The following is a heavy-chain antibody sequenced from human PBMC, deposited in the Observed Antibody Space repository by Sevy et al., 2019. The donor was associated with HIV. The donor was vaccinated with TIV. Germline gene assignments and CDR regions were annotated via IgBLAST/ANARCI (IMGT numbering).Heavy chain of an antibody. J-gene: IGHJ4*02. CDR3: AMNYYDSSGPSFFFDY. CDR2: IWYDGSNK. D-gene: IGHD3-22*01. CDR1: GFTFSSYG. Sequence: GGSLRLSCAASGFTFSSYGMHWVRQAPGKGLEWVAVIWYDGSNKYYADSVKGRFTISRDNSKNTLYLQMNSLRAEDTAVYYCAMNYYDSSGPSFFFDYRGQGTLVTVSS. V-gene: IGHV3-33*01.